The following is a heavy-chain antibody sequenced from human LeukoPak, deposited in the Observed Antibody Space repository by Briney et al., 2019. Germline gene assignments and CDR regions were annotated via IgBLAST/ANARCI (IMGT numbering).Heavy chain of an antibody. CDR1: GITFSSYG. Sequence: PGGSLRLSCAASGITFSSYGMSWVRQAPGKGLEWVSSISSTGGTTYYADSVKGRFTISRDNSKNTLYLQMNSLRAEDTAVYYCARALIGYYFDYWGQGTLVTVSS. J-gene: IGHJ4*02. CDR2: ISSTGGTT. V-gene: IGHV3-23*01. D-gene: IGHD2-8*01. CDR3: ARALIGYYFDY.